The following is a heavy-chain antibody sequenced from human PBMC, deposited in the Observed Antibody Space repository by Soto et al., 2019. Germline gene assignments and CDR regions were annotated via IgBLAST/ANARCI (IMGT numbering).Heavy chain of an antibody. CDR2: VNPSGGTT. V-gene: IGHV1-46*01. CDR3: ARDGSSGKDV. CDR1: GYTFTSYQ. J-gene: IGHJ6*02. D-gene: IGHD3-10*01. Sequence: QVQLVQSGAEVKKPGASVKVSCKASGYTFTSYQMHWERQAPGQGLEWMGIVNPSGGTTSYAQKYQGRVTMTRDRSTRTLYMELSSLRSEDTAVYYCARDGSSGKDVWGQGTTVTVSS.